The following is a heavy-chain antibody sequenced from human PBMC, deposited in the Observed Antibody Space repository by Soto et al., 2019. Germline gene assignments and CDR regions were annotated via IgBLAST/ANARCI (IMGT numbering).Heavy chain of an antibody. V-gene: IGHV4-59*01. CDR3: AREGEQLVLDY. D-gene: IGHD6-13*01. J-gene: IGHJ4*02. CDR2: IYYSGST. Sequence: SETLSLTCTVSGGSISSYYWSWIRQPPGKGLEWIGYIYYSGSTNYNPSLKSRVTISVDTSKNQFSLKLSSVTAADTAVYYCAREGEQLVLDYWGQGTLVTVS. CDR1: GGSISSYY.